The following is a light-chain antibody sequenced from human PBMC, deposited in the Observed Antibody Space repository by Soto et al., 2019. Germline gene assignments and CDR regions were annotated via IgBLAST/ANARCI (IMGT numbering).Light chain of an antibody. J-gene: IGKJ1*01. CDR1: QSVLYSSNNKNY. CDR3: QSYGSSPRT. Sequence: DIVMTQSPDSLAVSLGERATINCKSSQSVLYSSNNKNYLAWYQQKPGQPPKLLIYWASTRESGVPDRFSGSGSGTDFTLTISSLQAEDVAVYYCQSYGSSPRTFGRGTKVEVK. CDR2: WAS. V-gene: IGKV4-1*01.